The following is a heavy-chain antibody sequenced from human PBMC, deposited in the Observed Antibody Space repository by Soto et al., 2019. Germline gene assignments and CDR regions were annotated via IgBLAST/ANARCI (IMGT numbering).Heavy chain of an antibody. CDR2: MNPDSGGT. D-gene: IGHD2-15*01. CDR1: GYTFTGNY. V-gene: IGHV1-2*02. Sequence: GASVKVSCKASGYTFTGNYIHWVRQAPGQGPEWMGWMNPDSGGTDYAQNFQGRVTMTRDTSINTAYMELNGLSSDDTAIYFCARGRDSGVIDYWGQGTLVTVSS. CDR3: ARGRDSGVIDY. J-gene: IGHJ4*02.